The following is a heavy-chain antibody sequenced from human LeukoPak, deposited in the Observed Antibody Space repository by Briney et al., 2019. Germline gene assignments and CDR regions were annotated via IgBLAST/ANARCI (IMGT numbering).Heavy chain of an antibody. J-gene: IGHJ4*02. V-gene: IGHV3-7*05. CDR3: AKDREWDDYAEYDY. CDR1: GFTFSNYW. D-gene: IGHD4-17*01. Sequence: GGSLRLSCAASGFTFSNYWMSWVSQAPGKGLELVANIKHDGSEKYYVDSVKGRFTISRDNSKNTLYLQMNSLRADDTAVYYCAKDREWDDYAEYDYWGQGTLVTVSS. CDR2: IKHDGSEK.